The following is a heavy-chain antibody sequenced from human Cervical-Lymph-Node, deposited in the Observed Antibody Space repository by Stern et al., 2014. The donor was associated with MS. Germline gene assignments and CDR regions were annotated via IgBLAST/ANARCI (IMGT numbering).Heavy chain of an antibody. CDR3: ARQRVIAMVDDAFDI. J-gene: IGHJ3*02. CDR1: GNTFRDHY. CDR2: IDPASGDT. V-gene: IGHV1-2*06. D-gene: IGHD3-22*01. Sequence: QDQLVQSGAEVKKPGASVKVSCKASGNTFRDHYFHWLRQAPGQGLEWLGRIDPASGDTKYGPKFQGRLTMTRDTSISSVYMELDRLTSDDSALYFCARQRVIAMVDDAFDIWGQGTRVTVSS.